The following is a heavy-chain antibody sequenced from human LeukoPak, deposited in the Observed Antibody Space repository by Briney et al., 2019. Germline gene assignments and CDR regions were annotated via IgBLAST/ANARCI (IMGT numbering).Heavy chain of an antibody. J-gene: IGHJ5*02. V-gene: IGHV3-23*01. Sequence: GGSLRLSCAAPGLTFSNYAMTWVRQAPGRGLEWVSSIRGDGGGAVYTDSVKGRFTTSRDNSKNMLYLQMNSLRAEDTALYYCTKDPNGDYIGAFDPWGQGTLVTVSS. CDR1: GLTFSNYA. CDR2: IRGDGGGA. CDR3: TKDPNGDYIGAFDP. D-gene: IGHD4-17*01.